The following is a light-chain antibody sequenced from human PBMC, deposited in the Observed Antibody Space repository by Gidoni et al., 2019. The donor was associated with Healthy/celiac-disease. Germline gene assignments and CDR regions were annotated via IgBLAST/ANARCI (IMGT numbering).Light chain of an antibody. V-gene: IGKV1-9*01. CDR3: QQLNSYPVFT. Sequence: DIQLTQSPSFLSASVGDRVTITYRASQGISSYLACYQQKPGKAPKLLIYAASTLQSGVPSRFSGSGSGTEFTLTISSLQPEDFATYYCQQLNSYPVFTFGPGTKVDIK. J-gene: IGKJ3*01. CDR2: AAS. CDR1: QGISSY.